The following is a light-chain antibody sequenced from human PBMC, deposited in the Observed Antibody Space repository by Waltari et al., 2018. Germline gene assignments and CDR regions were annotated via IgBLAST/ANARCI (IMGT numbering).Light chain of an antibody. CDR1: SSDIGSQKY. CDR2: DVS. V-gene: IGLV2-14*03. CDR3: CAYTGSVWV. J-gene: IGLJ3*02. Sequence: QSALTQPASVSGSPGQSITMSCTGTSSDIGSQKYVSWYQQHPGKAPKLMIYDVSERPSGVSSRFSGSKSVNTASPTIFGLQADDEADYYCCAYTGSVWVFGGGTKLTVL.